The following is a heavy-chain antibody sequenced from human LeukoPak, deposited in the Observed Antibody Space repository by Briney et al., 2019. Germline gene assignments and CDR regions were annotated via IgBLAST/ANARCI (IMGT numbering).Heavy chain of an antibody. CDR2: ISSSGEST. J-gene: IGHJ6*03. CDR1: GFTFSSYA. D-gene: IGHD2-8*01. V-gene: IGHV3-23*01. CDR3: AKDHGHCTNGVCLNYNYMDV. Sequence: GGSLRVSSAASGFTFSSYAMSWVRQAPGEGLEWVSTISSSGESTDYAQSVKGRFNISRDNSKQTLYLQMNSLRAEDTAVYNCAKDHGHCTNGVCLNYNYMDVWGQGTTVTVSS.